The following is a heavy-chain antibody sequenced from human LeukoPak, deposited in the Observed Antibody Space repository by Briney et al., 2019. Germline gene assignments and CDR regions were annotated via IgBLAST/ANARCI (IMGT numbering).Heavy chain of an antibody. V-gene: IGHV3-74*01. CDR3: VRGGSGSYSPFDY. CDR2: SNSAGSST. CDR1: GFTFTNYW. Sequence: PGGSLRLPCAASGFTFTNYWMHWVRQAPGKGLVWVSRSNSAGSSTTYADAVTGRFTISRDNAKSTLYLQMNSLRAEDTAVYYCVRGGSGSYSPFDYWGQGTLVTVSS. J-gene: IGHJ4*02. D-gene: IGHD1-26*01.